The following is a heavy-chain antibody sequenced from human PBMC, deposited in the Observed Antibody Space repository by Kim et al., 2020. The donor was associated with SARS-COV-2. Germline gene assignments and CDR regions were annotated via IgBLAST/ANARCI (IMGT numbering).Heavy chain of an antibody. J-gene: IGHJ4*02. D-gene: IGHD3-10*01. Sequence: GGSLRLSCAASGFTFSSSWMHWVRQAPGEGLMWVSRMDRDGSVINYADSVKGRFTVSRDNAKNTLYLQMNSLRVEDTALYYCATAGNFRFDNWGQGTLVTVSA. CDR2: MDRDGSVI. CDR3: ATAGNFRFDN. V-gene: IGHV3-74*01. CDR1: GFTFSSSW.